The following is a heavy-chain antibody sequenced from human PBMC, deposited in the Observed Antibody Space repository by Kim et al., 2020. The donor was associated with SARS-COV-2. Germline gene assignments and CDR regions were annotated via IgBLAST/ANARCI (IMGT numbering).Heavy chain of an antibody. J-gene: IGHJ4*02. CDR1: GFTFSSYA. V-gene: IGHV3-23*01. D-gene: IGHD3-10*01. CDR2: ISDSGGST. Sequence: GGSLRLSCAASGFTFSSYAMSWVRQAPGKGLEWVSAISDSGGSTYYADSVKGRFTISRDNSKNTLYLQMNSLRAEDTAVYYCAKVGVGYYGSGSYYKAYFDYWGQGTLVTVSS. CDR3: AKVGVGYYGSGSYYKAYFDY.